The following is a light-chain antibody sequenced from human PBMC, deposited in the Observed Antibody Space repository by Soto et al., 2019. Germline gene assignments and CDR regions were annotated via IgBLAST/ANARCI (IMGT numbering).Light chain of an antibody. Sequence: IVMTQSPDSLAVSLGETATINCRSSQNVLYSSNNHNYVAWYQQKAGQPPKLLIYWASPRESGVPQRFSGSGSGTDFTLTISDLQAEDVAVYFCHHYYTTPPAFGQGTRVEVK. J-gene: IGKJ1*01. CDR1: QNVLYSSNNHNY. V-gene: IGKV4-1*01. CDR3: HHYYTTPPA. CDR2: WAS.